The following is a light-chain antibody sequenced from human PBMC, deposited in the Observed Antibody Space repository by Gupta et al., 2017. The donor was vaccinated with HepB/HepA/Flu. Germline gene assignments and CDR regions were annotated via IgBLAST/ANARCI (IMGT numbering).Light chain of an antibody. CDR1: QSIGVN. J-gene: IGKJ1*01. Sequence: EMVMTQSPATLSVSPGEGATLSCRASQSIGVNVAWYQLRPGQAPRLLIYRSSTRAPDIPGRFSGGGSGTEFALTISGLQAEDSAVYYCQKYGNGYPTFGQWTKVEIK. V-gene: IGKV3D-15*02. CDR3: QKYGNGYPT. CDR2: RSS.